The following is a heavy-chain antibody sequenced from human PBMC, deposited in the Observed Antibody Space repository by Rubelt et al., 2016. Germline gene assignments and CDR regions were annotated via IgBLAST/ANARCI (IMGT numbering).Heavy chain of an antibody. J-gene: IGHJ2*01. CDR1: GGSISSFY. V-gene: IGHV4-59*12. D-gene: IGHD1-26*01. CDR3: ARVWFPYSWSYSNWYFDL. CDR2: IYYSWST. Sequence: QVQLQESGPGLVKPSETLSLTCTVSGGSISSFYWSWIRQPPGKGLEWIGYIYYSWSTNYNPSLNSAVPFSLDTSKNLFSPKLSVLTAADTAVYYCARVWFPYSWSYSNWYFDLWGRGTLVTVSS.